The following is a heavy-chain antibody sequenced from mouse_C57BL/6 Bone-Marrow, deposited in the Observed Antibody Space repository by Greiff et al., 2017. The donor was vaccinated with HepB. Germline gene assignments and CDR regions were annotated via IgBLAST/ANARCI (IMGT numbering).Heavy chain of an antibody. V-gene: IGHV2-2*01. J-gene: IGHJ2*01. CDR3: ARNWYYGSSYLFFDY. CDR2: IWSGGST. Sequence: VQLQQSGPGLVQPSQSLSTTCTVSGFSLTSYGVHWVRQSPGKGLEWLGVIWSGGSTDYNAAFISRLSISKDNSKSQVFFKMNSLQADDTAIYYCARNWYYGSSYLFFDYWGQGTTLTVSS. CDR1: GFSLTSYG. D-gene: IGHD1-1*01.